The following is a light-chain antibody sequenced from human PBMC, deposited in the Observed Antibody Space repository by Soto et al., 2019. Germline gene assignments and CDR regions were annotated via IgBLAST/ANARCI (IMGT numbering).Light chain of an antibody. J-gene: IGLJ3*02. CDR1: SSDVGGYNY. CDR2: DVS. CDR3: CSYAGNSLGV. Sequence: QSALTQPRSVSGSPGQSVTISCTGTSSDVGGYNYVSWYQQHPGQAPKLMIYDVSKWPSGVPDRFSGSKSGTTASLTISGLQAEDEADYYCCSYAGNSLGVFGGGTKLTVL. V-gene: IGLV2-11*01.